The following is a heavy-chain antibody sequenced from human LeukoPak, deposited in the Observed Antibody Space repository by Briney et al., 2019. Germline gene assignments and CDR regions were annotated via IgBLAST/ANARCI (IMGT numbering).Heavy chain of an antibody. CDR2: IIPIFGTA. Sequence: GASVKVSCKASGGTFSSYAISWVRQAPGQGLEWMGGIIPIFGTANYAQKFQGRVTITADESTSTAYMELSSLRSEDTAVYYCAEEPIMVYARDAFDIWGQGTMVTVSS. CDR1: GGTFSSYA. J-gene: IGHJ3*02. D-gene: IGHD2-8*01. CDR3: AEEPIMVYARDAFDI. V-gene: IGHV1-69*13.